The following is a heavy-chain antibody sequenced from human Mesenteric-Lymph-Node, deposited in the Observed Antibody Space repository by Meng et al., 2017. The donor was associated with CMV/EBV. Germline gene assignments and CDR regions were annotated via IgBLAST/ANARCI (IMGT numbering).Heavy chain of an antibody. Sequence: GGSLKISCAASGFTFSDYYMSWIRQAPGKGLEWVSYISSSGSTIYYADSVKGRFTISRDNAKNSLYLQMNSLRAEDTAVYYCARGSSWYSFLIYWGQGTLVTVSS. V-gene: IGHV3-11*01. CDR1: GFTFSDYY. D-gene: IGHD6-13*01. CDR3: ARGSSWYSFLIY. CDR2: ISSSGSTI. J-gene: IGHJ4*02.